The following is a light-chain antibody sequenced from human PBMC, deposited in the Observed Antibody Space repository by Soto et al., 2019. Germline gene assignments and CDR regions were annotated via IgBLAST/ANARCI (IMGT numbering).Light chain of an antibody. Sequence: DIVLTQSPGTLSFSPGERATLSCRASQNVSSSYLAWYQQKPGQAPRLLIYGASSRATGIPDRFSGRGSGTDFTLTISRLEPEDFAVYYCQQYGSSPTFGGGTKVEI. CDR3: QQYGSSPT. V-gene: IGKV3-20*01. CDR1: QNVSSSY. CDR2: GAS. J-gene: IGKJ4*01.